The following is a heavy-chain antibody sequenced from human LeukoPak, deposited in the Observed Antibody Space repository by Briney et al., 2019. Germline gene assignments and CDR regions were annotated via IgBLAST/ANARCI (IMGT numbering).Heavy chain of an antibody. CDR2: LYSGGDT. Sequence: PGGSLTLSCAASGFSVCTKYMNWVRQAPGKGLEWISILYSGGDTYYADSVKGRFTISRDNSRNTLSLQMNSLRVEDTAVYYCARVGDHYHWNFDLWGRGTLVTVSS. CDR1: GFSVCTKY. V-gene: IGHV3-53*01. J-gene: IGHJ2*01. D-gene: IGHD3-10*01. CDR3: ARVGDHYHWNFDL.